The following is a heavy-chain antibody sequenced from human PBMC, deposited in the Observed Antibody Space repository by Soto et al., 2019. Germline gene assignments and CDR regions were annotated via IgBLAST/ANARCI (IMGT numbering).Heavy chain of an antibody. V-gene: IGHV3-30*03. Sequence: GGSLRLSCAASGFTYSTYTMHWVRQAPGKGLEWVAVISYDGSNKYYADSVKGRFTISRDNSKNTLYLQMNSLRAEDTAVYYCARDKYYDILTGTFDIWGQGTMVTVSS. CDR3: ARDKYYDILTGTFDI. CDR1: GFTYSTYT. J-gene: IGHJ3*02. D-gene: IGHD3-9*01. CDR2: ISYDGSNK.